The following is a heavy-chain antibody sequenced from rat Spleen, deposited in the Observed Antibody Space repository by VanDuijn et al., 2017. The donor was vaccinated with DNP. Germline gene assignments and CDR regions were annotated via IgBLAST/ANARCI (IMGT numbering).Heavy chain of an antibody. CDR2: ITYSGSP. V-gene: IGHV3-1*01. J-gene: IGHJ2*01. Sequence: EVQLQESGPGLVKPSQSLSLTCSVTGYSITSDYWGWIRKFPGNKMEWMGYITYSGSPIYNPSLRSRISITRDTSKNHFFLQLNSVTTDDTATYYCTSSSFDYWGQGVMVTVSS. CDR3: TSSSFDY. CDR1: GYSITSDY.